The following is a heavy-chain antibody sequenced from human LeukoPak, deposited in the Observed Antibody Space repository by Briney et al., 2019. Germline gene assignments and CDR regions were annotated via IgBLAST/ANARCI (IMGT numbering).Heavy chain of an antibody. CDR3: ARGPSARFFGVAKGAFDI. V-gene: IGHV3-30*04. CDR2: ISYDGSNK. CDR1: GFTFSSYA. Sequence: GRSLTLSCAASGFTFSSYAMHWVRQAPGKGLEWVAVISYDGSNKFYADSVKGRFTISRDNSKNTLDLQMNSLRAEDTAVYYCARGPSARFFGVAKGAFDIWGQGTMVTVSS. J-gene: IGHJ3*02. D-gene: IGHD3-3*01.